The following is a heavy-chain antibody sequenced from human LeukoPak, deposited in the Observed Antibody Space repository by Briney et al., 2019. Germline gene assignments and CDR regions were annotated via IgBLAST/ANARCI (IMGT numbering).Heavy chain of an antibody. V-gene: IGHV1-8*03. D-gene: IGHD5-12*01. CDR3: ARGAFVCGYIRGGSMDV. J-gene: IGHJ6*03. CDR1: GYTFTSYD. CDR2: INPYSGNT. Sequence: ASVKVSCKASGYTFTSYDIHWVRQAAGQGLEWMGWINPYSGNTGYAQKLHGRVIITRNTSISTAYMELSSLRSEDTAVYYCARGAFVCGYIRGGSMDVWGKGTTVTVSS.